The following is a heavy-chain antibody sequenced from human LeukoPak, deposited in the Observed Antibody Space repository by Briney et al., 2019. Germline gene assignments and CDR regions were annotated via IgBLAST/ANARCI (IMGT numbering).Heavy chain of an antibody. V-gene: IGHV3-23*01. Sequence: GGSLRLSCAASGYTFRSDAISWVRPGPGKGLQWVSTISGSGGSTYYADSVKGRFTISKDNSKNTLYLQMNSLRAEDTAVYYCWRRPGLERYHFDYWGQGTLVTVSS. J-gene: IGHJ4*02. CDR1: GYTFRSDA. CDR2: ISGSGGST. CDR3: WRRPGLERYHFDY. D-gene: IGHD1-1*01.